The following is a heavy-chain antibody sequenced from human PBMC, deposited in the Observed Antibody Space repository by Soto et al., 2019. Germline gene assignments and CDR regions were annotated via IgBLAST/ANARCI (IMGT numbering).Heavy chain of an antibody. CDR1: GFTFSDYY. CDR3: ARDVRGSGSSNWFDP. D-gene: IGHD3-10*01. CDR2: ISSSSSYT. Sequence: PGGSLRLSCAASGFTFSDYYMSWIRQAPGKGLEWVSYISSSSSYTNYADSVKGRFTISRDNAKNSLYLQMNSLRAEDTAVYYCARDVRGSGSSNWFDPWGQGTLVTVSS. J-gene: IGHJ5*02. V-gene: IGHV3-11*06.